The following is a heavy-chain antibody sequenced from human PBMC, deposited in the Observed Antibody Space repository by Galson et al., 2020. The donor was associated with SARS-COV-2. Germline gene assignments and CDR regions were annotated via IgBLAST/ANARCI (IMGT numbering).Heavy chain of an antibody. V-gene: IGHV1-69*13. Sequence: SSVHVSRKTSRGIYSNYDINWVRQAPGQGLEWMGGSIHTFNTAKYARKFQGRVTITADESATTAYMELTSLTSEDTAVYFCARGEVQTLDYWGQGTLVTVSS. CDR3: ARGEVQTLDY. D-gene: IGHD3-16*01. CDR2: SIHTFNTA. CDR1: RGIYSNYD. J-gene: IGHJ4*02.